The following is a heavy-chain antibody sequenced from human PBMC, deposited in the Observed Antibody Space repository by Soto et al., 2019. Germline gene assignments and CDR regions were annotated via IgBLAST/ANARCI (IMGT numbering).Heavy chain of an antibody. J-gene: IGHJ2*01. Sequence: EVQLVESGGGLVNPGGSLRLSCAASGFTFSNAWMSWVRQAPGKGLEWVGRIKSKTDGGTTDYAAPVKGRFTISRDDSKNTLYLKMNSLKTEDTAVYYCTTGIQLWLRSWYFDLWGLGTLVTVSS. CDR2: IKSKTDGGTT. D-gene: IGHD5-18*01. CDR3: TTGIQLWLRSWYFDL. V-gene: IGHV3-15*01. CDR1: GFTFSNAW.